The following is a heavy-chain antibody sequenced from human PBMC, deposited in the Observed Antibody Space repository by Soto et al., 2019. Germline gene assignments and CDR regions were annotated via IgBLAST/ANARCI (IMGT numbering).Heavy chain of an antibody. Sequence: EVQLLESGGGLVQPGGSLRLSCAASGFTFSNYAMSWVRQAPGKGLEWVSSISGSGDSTYYADSVKGRFAISRDNSKYTLYLQMSSLRTEVTSLYCCPKFASTSNSGYDSFDCWGQGTLVTVSS. CDR2: ISGSGDST. V-gene: IGHV3-23*01. J-gene: IGHJ4*02. CDR3: PKFASTSNSGYDSFDC. D-gene: IGHD5-12*01. CDR1: GFTFSNYA.